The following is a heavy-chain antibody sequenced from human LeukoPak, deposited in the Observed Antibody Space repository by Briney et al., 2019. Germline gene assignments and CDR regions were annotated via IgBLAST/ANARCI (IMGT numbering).Heavy chain of an antibody. Sequence: GGSLRLSCTGSGFIFGDYAMNWVRQAPGKGLEWVSAISGSGGSTYYADSVKGRFTISRDNSKNTLYLQMNSLRAEDTAIYYCAKDSGWTLLYDAFDIWGQGTMVTVSS. D-gene: IGHD6-19*01. CDR3: AKDSGWTLLYDAFDI. V-gene: IGHV3-23*01. CDR1: GFIFGDYA. J-gene: IGHJ3*02. CDR2: ISGSGGST.